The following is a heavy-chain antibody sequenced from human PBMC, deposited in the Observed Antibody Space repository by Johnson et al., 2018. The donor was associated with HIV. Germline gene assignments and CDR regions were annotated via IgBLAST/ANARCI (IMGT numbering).Heavy chain of an antibody. J-gene: IGHJ3*02. V-gene: IGHV3-30*04. D-gene: IGHD6-13*01. Sequence: VQLLESGGGVVQPGRSLRLSCAASGFTFSSYAMHWVRQAPGKGLEWVAVISYDGSNKYYADSVKGRFTISRDNSKNTLYLQMNSLRAEDTAVYYCAKEIAAAGTDDAFDIWGQGTMVTVSS. CDR1: GFTFSSYA. CDR3: AKEIAAAGTDDAFDI. CDR2: ISYDGSNK.